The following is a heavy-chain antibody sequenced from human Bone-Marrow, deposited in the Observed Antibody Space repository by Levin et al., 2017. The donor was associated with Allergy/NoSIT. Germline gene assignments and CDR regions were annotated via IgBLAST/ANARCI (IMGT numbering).Heavy chain of an antibody. CDR1: GGSISDYY. CDR3: ARLASGGSAQRGFDY. D-gene: IGHD2-15*01. J-gene: IGHJ4*02. Sequence: GSLRLSCTVSGGSISDYYWSWIRQPPEKELEWIGYIYDSGTTRYNPSLKSRVTISLDTSKNQFSLRLSSLAAVDTAIYYCARLASGGSAQRGFDYWGQGTLVTVSS. CDR2: IYDSGTT. V-gene: IGHV4-59*01.